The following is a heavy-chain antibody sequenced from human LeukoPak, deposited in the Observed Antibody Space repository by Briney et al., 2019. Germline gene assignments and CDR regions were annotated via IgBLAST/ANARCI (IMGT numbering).Heavy chain of an antibody. CDR3: ARGRRFLEWLLYY. D-gene: IGHD3-3*01. CDR2: INAGNGNT. J-gene: IGHJ4*02. CDR1: GYTFTSYA. Sequence: ASVTVSCKASGYTFTSYAMHWVRQAPGQRLEWMGWINAGNGNTKYSQKFQGRVTITRDTSASTAYMELSSLRSEDTAVYYCARGRRFLEWLLYYWGQGTLVTVSS. V-gene: IGHV1-3*01.